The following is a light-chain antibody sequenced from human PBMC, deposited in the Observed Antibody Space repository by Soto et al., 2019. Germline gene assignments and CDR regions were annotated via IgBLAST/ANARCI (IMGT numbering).Light chain of an antibody. V-gene: IGKV3-11*01. CDR3: QQRSNWPT. CDR2: EAS. J-gene: IGKJ5*01. CDR1: QSVSSY. Sequence: IVLTQCPATLSLSPGERATLSCRASQSVSSYLAWYQQKPGQTPRLLIHEASNRATGIPARLSGSGSGTDFTLTISSLEPEDFAVYYCQQRSNWPTFGQGTRLEIK.